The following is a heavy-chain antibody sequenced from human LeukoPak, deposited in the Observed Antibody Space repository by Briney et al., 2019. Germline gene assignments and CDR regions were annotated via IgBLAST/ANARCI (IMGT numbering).Heavy chain of an antibody. D-gene: IGHD3-22*01. CDR2: ISSSGTTI. CDR3: VRDNYDSSGYYLG. Sequence: GGSLRLSCAASGFTFSSYEMNWVRQAPGKGLEWVSYISSSGTTIYYADSVKGRFTISRDNDKNSLYLQMNSPRAEDTAVYYCVRDNYDSSGYYLGWGQGTLVTVSS. J-gene: IGHJ4*02. CDR1: GFTFSSYE. V-gene: IGHV3-48*03.